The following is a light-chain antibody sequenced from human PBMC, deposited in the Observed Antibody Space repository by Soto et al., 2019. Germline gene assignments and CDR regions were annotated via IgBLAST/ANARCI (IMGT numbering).Light chain of an antibody. Sequence: SVLTQPPSASGTPGQGVTISCSGSTSNIGSNYVYWYQQLPGTAPKLLIYRNNQRPSGVPDRFSGSKSGTSASLAISGLRPDDEADYFCATWDDSLNGFYVFGTGTKATVL. CDR3: ATWDDSLNGFYV. CDR2: RNN. J-gene: IGLJ1*01. CDR1: TSNIGSNY. V-gene: IGLV1-47*01.